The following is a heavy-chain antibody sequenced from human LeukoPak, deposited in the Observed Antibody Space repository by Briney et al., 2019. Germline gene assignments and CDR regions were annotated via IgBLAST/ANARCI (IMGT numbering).Heavy chain of an antibody. J-gene: IGHJ4*02. CDR3: AREVQLSGVDY. Sequence: SETLSLTCTVSGGSISSYYWSWIRQPPGKGLEWIGYIYYSGSTYYNPSLKSRVTISVDTSKNQFSLKLSSVTAADTAVYYCAREVQLSGVDYWGQGTLVTVSS. V-gene: IGHV4-30-4*08. CDR1: GGSISSYY. CDR2: IYYSGST. D-gene: IGHD5-18*01.